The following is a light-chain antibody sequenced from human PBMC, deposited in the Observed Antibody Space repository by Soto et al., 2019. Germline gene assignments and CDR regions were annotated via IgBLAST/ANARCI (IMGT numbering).Light chain of an antibody. V-gene: IGKV3-11*01. CDR3: QQRSYWPWT. CDR1: RSVGSS. Sequence: EIVLTQSPATLSLSPGDRATLSCRASRSVGSSLAWYQHKPGQAPRLLIYGTPNRATGIPDRFSGSESGADFTLTISSLEPADSAVFYCQQRSYWPWTFGQGTKVDIK. CDR2: GTP. J-gene: IGKJ1*01.